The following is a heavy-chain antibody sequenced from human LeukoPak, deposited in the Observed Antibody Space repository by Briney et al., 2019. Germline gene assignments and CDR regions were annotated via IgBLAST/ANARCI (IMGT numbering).Heavy chain of an antibody. CDR3: ARISRDGYNRAFDI. CDR1: GGSISSGGYS. CDR2: IYHSGST. J-gene: IGHJ3*02. V-gene: IGHV4-30-2*01. Sequence: SQTLSLTCSASGGSISSGGYSWSWIRQPPGKGLEWIGYIYHSGSTYYNPSLKSRVTISVDRSKNQFSLKLSSVTAADTAVYYCARISRDGYNRAFDIWGQGTMVTVSS. D-gene: IGHD5-24*01.